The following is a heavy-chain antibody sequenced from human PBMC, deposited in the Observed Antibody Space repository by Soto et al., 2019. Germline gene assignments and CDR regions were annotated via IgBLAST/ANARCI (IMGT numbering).Heavy chain of an antibody. V-gene: IGHV3-23*01. CDR2: ISGSGGST. CDR3: AKNLYYYDVSGLH. Sequence: PGGSLRLSCAASGFTFSSYSMSWVRQAPGKGLEWVSAISGSGGSTYYADSVKGRFTISRDNSKNTLYLQMNSLRAEDTAVYYCAKNLYYYDVSGLHWGQGTLVTVSS. D-gene: IGHD3-22*01. J-gene: IGHJ4*02. CDR1: GFTFSSYS.